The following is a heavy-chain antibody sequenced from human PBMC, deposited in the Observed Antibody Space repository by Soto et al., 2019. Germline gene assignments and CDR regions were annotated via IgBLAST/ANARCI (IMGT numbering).Heavy chain of an antibody. CDR1: GGSISSGGYS. D-gene: IGHD6-19*01. CDR3: ARGLITGSHYSGGWYYFDS. CDR2: INHSGSA. Sequence: PSETLSLTCAVSGGSISSGGYSWSWIRQPPGKGLEWIGQINHSGSASYNPSLKSRVTISVHTSNSQFSLELSSVTAADTAVYYCARGLITGSHYSGGWYYFDSWGQGTQVTSPQ. J-gene: IGHJ4*02. V-gene: IGHV4-30-2*01.